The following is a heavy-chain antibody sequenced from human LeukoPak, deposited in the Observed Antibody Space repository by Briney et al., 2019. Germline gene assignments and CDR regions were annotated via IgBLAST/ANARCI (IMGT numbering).Heavy chain of an antibody. CDR2: IYHSGST. CDR3: AREHYYDSSGFDY. Sequence: PSETLSLTCTVSGGSIGTYSWNWIRQPPGKGLEWIGYIYHSGSTYYNPSLKSRVTISVDRSKNQFSLKLSSVTAADTAVYYCAREHYYDSSGFDYWGQGTLVTVSS. J-gene: IGHJ4*02. V-gene: IGHV4-30-2*01. CDR1: GGSIGTYS. D-gene: IGHD3-22*01.